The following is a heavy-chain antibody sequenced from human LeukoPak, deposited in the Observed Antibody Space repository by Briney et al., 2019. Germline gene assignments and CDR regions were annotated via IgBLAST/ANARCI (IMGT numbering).Heavy chain of an antibody. CDR2: MYHSGST. CDR3: ARQRYCHSISCYFDY. D-gene: IGHD2/OR15-2a*01. Sequence: SETLSLTCAVSGYSISSGYYWAWIRQPPVKGLEWIGSMYHSGSTYDSPSLKSRVTMSVDTSKNQFSLKLTSVTAADTAVYYCARQRYCHSISCYFDYWGQGTLVTVSS. CDR1: GYSISSGYY. J-gene: IGHJ4*02. V-gene: IGHV4-38-2*01.